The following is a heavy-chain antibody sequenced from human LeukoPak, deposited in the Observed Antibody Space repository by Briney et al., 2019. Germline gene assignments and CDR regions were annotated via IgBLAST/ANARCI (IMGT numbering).Heavy chain of an antibody. CDR2: IYHSGST. Sequence: SQTLSLTCAVSGGSISSGGYSWSWIRQPPGKGLEWIGYIYHSGSTYYNPSLKSRVTISVDRSKNQFSLKLSSVTAADTAVYYCARALDYYGSGSPYADYWGQGTLVTVSS. V-gene: IGHV4-30-2*01. J-gene: IGHJ4*02. CDR1: GGSISSGGYS. CDR3: ARALDYYGSGSPYADY. D-gene: IGHD3-10*01.